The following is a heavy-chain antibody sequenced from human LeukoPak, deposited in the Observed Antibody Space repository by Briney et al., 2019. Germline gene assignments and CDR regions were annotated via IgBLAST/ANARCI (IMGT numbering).Heavy chain of an antibody. CDR3: ARRTYFYDSSGYYFDY. D-gene: IGHD3-22*01. CDR1: GGSISSYY. J-gene: IGHJ4*02. V-gene: IGHV4-59*01. CDR2: IYYSGST. Sequence: SETLSLTCTASGGSISSYYWNWIRQPPGKGLECIGYIYYSGSTNYNPSLKSRVTISVDTSKNQFSLKLSSVTAADTAVYYCARRTYFYDSSGYYFDYWGQGTLVTVSS.